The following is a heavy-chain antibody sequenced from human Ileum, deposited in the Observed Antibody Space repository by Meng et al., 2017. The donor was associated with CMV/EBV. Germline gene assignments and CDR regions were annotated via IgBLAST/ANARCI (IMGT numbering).Heavy chain of an antibody. CDR3: ARLEPLAAGGFFDY. D-gene: IGHD6-13*01. Sequence: GESLKISCEGSGFSFSNYAMNWVRQAPGKGLEWVSSITTSGDFVFYADSVRGRFVISRDNAKNSVYLEMYSLRAEDTAVYYCARLEPLAAGGFFDYWGQGTPVTVSS. V-gene: IGHV3-21*06. J-gene: IGHJ4*02. CDR2: ITTSGDFV. CDR1: GFSFSNYA.